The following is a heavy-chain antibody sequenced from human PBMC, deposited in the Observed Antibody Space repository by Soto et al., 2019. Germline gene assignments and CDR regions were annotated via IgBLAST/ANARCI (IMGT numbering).Heavy chain of an antibody. D-gene: IGHD6-13*01. J-gene: IGHJ6*02. CDR1: GFTFSSYE. CDR3: ARDQEAGSFFPYYYGMDV. V-gene: IGHV3-48*03. Sequence: GGSLRLSCATSGFTFSSYEMNWVRQAPGKGLEWVSYISSSGSTIYYADSVKGRFTISRGNAKNSLYLQMDSLRAEDTAVYYCARDQEAGSFFPYYYGMDVWGQGTTVTVSS. CDR2: ISSSGSTI.